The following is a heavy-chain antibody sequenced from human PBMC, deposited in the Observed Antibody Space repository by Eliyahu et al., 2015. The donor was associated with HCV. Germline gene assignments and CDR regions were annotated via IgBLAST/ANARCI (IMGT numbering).Heavy chain of an antibody. Sequence: EVQLVESGGGLVQPGGSLXLSXXASGFTFSGSAMHWVRQASGKGLEGVGRIRSKANSYATAYAASVKGRFTISRDDSKNTAYLQMNSLKTEDTAVYYCTHFRAVAGFDPWGQGTLVTVSS. D-gene: IGHD6-19*01. V-gene: IGHV3-73*02. J-gene: IGHJ5*02. CDR2: IRSKANSYAT. CDR3: THFRAVAGFDP. CDR1: GFTFSGSA.